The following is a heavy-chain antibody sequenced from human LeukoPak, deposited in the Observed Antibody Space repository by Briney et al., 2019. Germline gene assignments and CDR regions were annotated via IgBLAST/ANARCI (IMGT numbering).Heavy chain of an antibody. CDR2: IKSKTDGGTT. CDR1: GFTFSNAW. J-gene: IGHJ4*02. D-gene: IGHD3-22*01. CDR3: TTDSSGYYPGNYFDY. V-gene: IGHV3-15*01. Sequence: PGGSLRLSCAASGFTFSNAWMSWVRQAPGKGLEWVGRIKSKTDGGTTDYAAPVKGRFTISRDDSKNTLYLQMNSLKTEDTAVYYCTTDSSGYYPGNYFDYWGQGTLVTVSS.